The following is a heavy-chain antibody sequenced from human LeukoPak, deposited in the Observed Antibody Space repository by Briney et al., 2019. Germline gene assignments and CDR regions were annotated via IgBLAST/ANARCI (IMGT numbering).Heavy chain of an antibody. Sequence: PSETLSLTCAVYGGSFSGYYWSWMRQPPGKGLEWIGEINHSGSTNYNPSLKSRVTISVDTSKNQFSLKLSSVTAADTAVYYCARYRAAVLRYFDWLSHPPTDAFDIWGQGTMVTVSS. CDR1: GGSFSGYY. CDR2: INHSGST. D-gene: IGHD3-9*01. V-gene: IGHV4-34*01. J-gene: IGHJ3*02. CDR3: ARYRAAVLRYFDWLSHPPTDAFDI.